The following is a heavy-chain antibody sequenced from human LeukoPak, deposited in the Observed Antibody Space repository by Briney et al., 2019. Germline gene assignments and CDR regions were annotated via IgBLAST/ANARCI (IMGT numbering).Heavy chain of an antibody. CDR2: VNPTSGVT. V-gene: IGHV1-2*02. Sequence: ASVNVSCKASGYNFPDYHIQWVRQAPGQGLEWMGWVNPTSGVTSYAQKFQGRVTMTRDTSITTVYMDLSSLRSDDTGIYYCVKGGYCTGGRCYGEYYWGQGTQVTVSS. CDR1: GYNFPDYH. CDR3: VKGGYCTGGRCYGEYY. D-gene: IGHD2-15*01. J-gene: IGHJ4*02.